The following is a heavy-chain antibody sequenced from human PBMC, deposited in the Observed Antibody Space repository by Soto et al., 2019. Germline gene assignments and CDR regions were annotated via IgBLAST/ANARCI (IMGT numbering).Heavy chain of an antibody. Sequence: SETRSLTCSVSGGSISSGIYYWVWIRQPPGKGLEWIASIYYSGNTYYNPSLKSRVTMSVDTSKNQFSLKLSSVTAADTAVYYCARHVYVSSIVVAGTFDFWGQGALVTVSS. D-gene: IGHD6-19*01. J-gene: IGHJ4*02. CDR1: GGSISSGIYY. CDR2: IYYSGNT. CDR3: ARHVYVSSIVVAGTFDF. V-gene: IGHV4-39*01.